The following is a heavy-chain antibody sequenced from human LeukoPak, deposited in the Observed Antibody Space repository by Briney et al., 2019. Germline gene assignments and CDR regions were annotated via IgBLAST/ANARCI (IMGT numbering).Heavy chain of an antibody. V-gene: IGHV3-30*02. CDR1: GFTFSSYG. Sequence: QAGGSLRLSCAASGFTFSSYGMHWVRQAPGKGLEWVTFIRYDGSNKYYADSVKGRFTISRDNSKNTLYLQMNSLRAEDTAVYYCAPKTPEYCGGDCSPFQHWGQGTLVTVSS. J-gene: IGHJ1*01. CDR2: IRYDGSNK. CDR3: APKTPEYCGGDCSPFQH. D-gene: IGHD2-21*01.